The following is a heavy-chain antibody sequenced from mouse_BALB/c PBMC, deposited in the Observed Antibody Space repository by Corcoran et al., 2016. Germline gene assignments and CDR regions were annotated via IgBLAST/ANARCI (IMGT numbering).Heavy chain of an antibody. CDR3: ARGRYAMDY. CDR1: GYSFTGYY. CDR2: INPYNGAT. J-gene: IGHJ4*01. V-gene: IGHV1-26*01. Sequence: EVQLQQSGPELVKPGASVKISCKASGYSFTGYYMHWVKQSHVKSLEWIGRINPYNGATSYNQNFKDKASLTVDKSSSTAYMELHSLTSEDSAVYYCARGRYAMDYGGQGTSVTVSS.